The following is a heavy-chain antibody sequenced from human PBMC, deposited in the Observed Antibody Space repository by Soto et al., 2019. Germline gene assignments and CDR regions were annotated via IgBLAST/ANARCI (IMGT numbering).Heavy chain of an antibody. Sequence: PSETLSLTCAVSGGSISSSNLWSWVRQPPGKGLEWIGEIYHSGSTNYNPSLKSRVTISVDTSKNQFSLKLSSVTAADTAVYYCARDYYGSGSPPLGYWGQGTLVTVSS. CDR3: ARDYYGSGSPPLGY. D-gene: IGHD3-10*01. CDR1: GGSISSSNL. V-gene: IGHV4-4*02. J-gene: IGHJ4*02. CDR2: IYHSGST.